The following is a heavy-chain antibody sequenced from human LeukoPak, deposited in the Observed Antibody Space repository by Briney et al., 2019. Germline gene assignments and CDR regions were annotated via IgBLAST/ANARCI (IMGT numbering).Heavy chain of an antibody. CDR3: ARGEMTTVKFFDY. CDR2: IWYDGSNK. V-gene: IGHV3-33*08. Sequence: PGGSLRLSCAASGFTFSSYSMNWVRQAPGKGLEWVAVIWYDGSNKYYADSVKGRFTISRDNSKNTLYLQMNSLRAEDTAVYYCARGEMTTVKFFDYWGQGTLVTVSS. CDR1: GFTFSSYS. D-gene: IGHD4-17*01. J-gene: IGHJ4*02.